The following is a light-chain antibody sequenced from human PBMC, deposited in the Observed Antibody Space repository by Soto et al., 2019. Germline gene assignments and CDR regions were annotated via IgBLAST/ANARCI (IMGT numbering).Light chain of an antibody. Sequence: QSALTQPASVSGSPGQSITISCTGTSSDVGGYNYVSWYQQHPGKAPKLMIYEVSNRPSGVSNRFSGSKSGYTASLTISGLLAEDEADYYCSSYTTSSTLVFGGGTKVTVL. CDR1: SSDVGGYNY. J-gene: IGLJ2*01. CDR3: SSYTTSSTLV. V-gene: IGLV2-14*01. CDR2: EVS.